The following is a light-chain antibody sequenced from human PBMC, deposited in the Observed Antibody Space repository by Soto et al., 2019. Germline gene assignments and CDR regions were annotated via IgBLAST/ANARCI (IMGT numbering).Light chain of an antibody. J-gene: IGLJ1*01. CDR2: EGS. Sequence: QSALTQPASVSGSPGQSITISCTGTSSDVGSYNLVSWYQQHPGKAPKLMIYEGSKRPSGVSNRFSGSKSGNTASLTISGLQAEDEADYYCCSYAGSSTSLNGFGTGTKGTVL. CDR3: CSYAGSSTSLNG. CDR1: SSDVGSYNL. V-gene: IGLV2-23*01.